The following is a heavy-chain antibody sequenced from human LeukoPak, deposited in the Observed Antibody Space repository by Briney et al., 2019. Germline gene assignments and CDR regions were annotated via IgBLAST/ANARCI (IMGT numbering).Heavy chain of an antibody. CDR3: ARDAGVGFDP. CDR1: GGSISSYY. V-gene: IGHV4-59*01. J-gene: IGHJ5*02. Sequence: PSETLSLTCTVSGGSISSYYWSWIRQPPGKGLEWIGYIYYSGSTNYNPSLKSRVIISVDTSKNQFSLKLSSVTAADTAVYYCARDAGVGFDPWGQGTLVTVSS. CDR2: IYYSGST. D-gene: IGHD2-15*01.